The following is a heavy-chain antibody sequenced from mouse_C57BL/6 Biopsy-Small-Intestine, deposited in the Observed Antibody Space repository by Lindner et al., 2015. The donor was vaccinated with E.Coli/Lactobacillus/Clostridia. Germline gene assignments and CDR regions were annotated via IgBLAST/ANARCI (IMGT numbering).Heavy chain of an antibody. V-gene: IGHV1-63*01. D-gene: IGHD3-1*01. CDR2: IYPGGGYT. CDR3: ARSGSYDVMDY. J-gene: IGHJ4*01. CDR1: GYTFTNYW. Sequence: VQLQESGAELVRPGTSVKMSRKASGYTFTNYWIGWAKQRPGHGLEWIGDIYPGGGYTNYNEKFKGKATLTADKSSSTAYMQFSSLTSEDSAIYYCARSGSYDVMDYWGQGTSVTVSS.